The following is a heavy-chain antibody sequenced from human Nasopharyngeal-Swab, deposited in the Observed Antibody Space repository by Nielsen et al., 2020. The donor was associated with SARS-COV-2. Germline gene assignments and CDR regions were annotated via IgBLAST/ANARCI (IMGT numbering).Heavy chain of an antibody. CDR2: TEIGGTT. J-gene: IGHJ1*01. CDR1: GLTVSSTY. V-gene: IGHV3-53*01. Sequence: GGSLRLSCAVSGLTVSSTYMSWVRQAPGKGLEWVSVTEIGGTTHYADSVEGRFSISRDSSTNTLYLQMNNVRAEDTAVYYCARDLGGGYCTTTNCPGSWGQGTLVTVSS. CDR3: ARDLGGGYCTTTNCPGS. D-gene: IGHD2-2*01.